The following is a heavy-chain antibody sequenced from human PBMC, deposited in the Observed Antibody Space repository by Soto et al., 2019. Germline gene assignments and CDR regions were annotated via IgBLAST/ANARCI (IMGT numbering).Heavy chain of an antibody. CDR2: IYHSGST. V-gene: IGHV4-38-2*01. D-gene: IGHD6-13*01. CDR1: GYSYFIGYP. Sequence: PSESIAFTFAVSGYSYFIGYPCAWIWQHPGKGLEWIGSIYHSGSTYYNPSLKSRVTISVDTSKNQFSLKLSSVTASDTAVYYCARSGGAGNSLYYFDYWGQGTLVTSPQ. J-gene: IGHJ4*02. CDR3: ARSGGAGNSLYYFDY.